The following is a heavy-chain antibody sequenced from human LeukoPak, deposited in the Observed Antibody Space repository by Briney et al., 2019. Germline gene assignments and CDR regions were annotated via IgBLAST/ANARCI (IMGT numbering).Heavy chain of an antibody. CDR2: IYYSGST. CDR3: ARDCWVEIGNDRRKYYYYYGMDV. V-gene: IGHV4-59*01. D-gene: IGHD3-22*01. J-gene: IGHJ6*02. CDR1: GGSISSYY. Sequence: SETLSLTCTVSGGSISSYYWSWIRQPPGKGLEWIGYIYYSGSTNYNPSLKSRVTISVDTSKNQFSLKLSSVTAADTAVYYCARDCWVEIGNDRRKYYYYYGMDVWGQGTTVTVSS.